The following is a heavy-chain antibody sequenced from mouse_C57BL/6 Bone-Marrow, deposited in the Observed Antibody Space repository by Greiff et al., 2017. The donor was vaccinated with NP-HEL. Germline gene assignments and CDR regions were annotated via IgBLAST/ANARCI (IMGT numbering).Heavy chain of an antibody. CDR2: INPSSGYT. V-gene: IGHV1-7*01. CDR3: ARSGGSRKGIAY. D-gene: IGHD1-1*01. CDR1: GYTFTSYW. Sequence: VKLVESGAELAKPGASVKLSCKASGYTFTSYWMHWVKQRPGQGLEWIGYINPSSGYTKYNQKFKDKATLTEDKSSSTAYMQLSSLTYEDSAVYYCARSGGSRKGIAYGGQGTLVTVTA. J-gene: IGHJ3*01.